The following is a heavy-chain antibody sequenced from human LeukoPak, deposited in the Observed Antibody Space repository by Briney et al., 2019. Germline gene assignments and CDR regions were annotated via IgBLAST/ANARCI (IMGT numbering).Heavy chain of an antibody. Sequence: PGGSLRLSCAASGLTFSSYAMSWVRQAPVKGVEGVSAISGSGGSTYYAASVTGRFTISRDNSKNTLYLQMNSLRAEDTALYYCAKEYNSSSTGYDVWGQGTTVTVSS. CDR3: AKEYNSSSTGYDV. CDR2: ISGSGGST. CDR1: GLTFSSYA. J-gene: IGHJ6*02. D-gene: IGHD6-6*01. V-gene: IGHV3-23*01.